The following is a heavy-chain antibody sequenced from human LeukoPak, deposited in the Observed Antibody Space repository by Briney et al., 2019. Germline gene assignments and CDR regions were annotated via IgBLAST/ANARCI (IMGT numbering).Heavy chain of an antibody. CDR1: GGSISSYY. D-gene: IGHD6-19*01. CDR3: ARVAVAGTVSYYYYYYMDV. Sequence: PSETLSLTCTVSGGSISSYYWSWIRQPAGKGLEWIGRIYTSGSTNYNPSLKSRVTMSVDTSKNQFSLKLSSVTAADTAVYYCARVAVAGTVSYYYYYYMDVWGKGTTVTISS. J-gene: IGHJ6*03. V-gene: IGHV4-4*07. CDR2: IYTSGST.